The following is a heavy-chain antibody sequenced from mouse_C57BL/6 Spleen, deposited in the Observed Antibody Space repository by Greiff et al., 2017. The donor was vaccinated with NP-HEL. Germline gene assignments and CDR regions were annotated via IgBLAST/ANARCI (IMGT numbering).Heavy chain of an antibody. V-gene: IGHV1-53*01. CDR1: GYTFTSYW. CDR2: ITPSNGGN. Sequence: VQLQQPGTELVKPGASVKLSCKASGYTFTSYWMHWVQQRPGQGLEWIGNITPSNGGNNYNEKFKRKATPTVDTYSSTAYIPLSSLTSEDSAVYYCARGENYYGTSNCWGQGTTLSVSS. D-gene: IGHD1-1*01. J-gene: IGHJ2*01. CDR3: ARGENYYGTSNC.